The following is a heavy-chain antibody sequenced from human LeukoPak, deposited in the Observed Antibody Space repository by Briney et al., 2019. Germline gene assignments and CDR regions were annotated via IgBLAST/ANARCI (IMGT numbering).Heavy chain of an antibody. CDR2: INHSGST. D-gene: IGHD1-7*01. J-gene: IGHJ5*02. CDR3: AREGITGTYGRSYNWFDP. Sequence: SETLSLTCAVYGGSFSGYYWSWIRQPPGNGLEWIGEINHSGSTNYNPSLKSRVTISVDTSKNQFSLKLSSVTAADTAVYYCAREGITGTYGRSYNWFDPWGQGTLVTVSS. V-gene: IGHV4-34*01. CDR1: GGSFSGYY.